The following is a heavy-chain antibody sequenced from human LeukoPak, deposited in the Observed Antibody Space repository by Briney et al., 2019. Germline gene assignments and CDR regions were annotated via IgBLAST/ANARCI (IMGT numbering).Heavy chain of an antibody. V-gene: IGHV4-34*01. CDR3: ARLRLPLSVTTPRINWYFDL. CDR2: INHSGST. D-gene: IGHD4-17*01. J-gene: IGHJ2*01. Sequence: PSETLSLTCAVYGGSFSGDYWSWTRQPPGKGLEWIGEINHSGSTNYNPSLKSRVTISVDTSKNQFSLKLSSVTAADTAVYYCARLRLPLSVTTPRINWYFDLWGRGTLVTVSS. CDR1: GGSFSGDY.